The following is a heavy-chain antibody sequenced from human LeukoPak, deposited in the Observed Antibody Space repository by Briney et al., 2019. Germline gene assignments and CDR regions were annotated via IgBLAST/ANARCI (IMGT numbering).Heavy chain of an antibody. D-gene: IGHD7-27*01. J-gene: IGHJ4*02. CDR2: ISYDGSNK. V-gene: IGHV3-30*18. CDR3: AKDWGNWGYGYYFDH. Sequence: GGSLRLSCAASGFTFSTYGMHWVRLAPGKGLEWVAVISYDGSNKYYADSVKGRFTISRDNSKNTLYLQMNSLRAEDTAVYYCAKDWGNWGYGYYFDHWGQGTLVTVSS. CDR1: GFTFSTYG.